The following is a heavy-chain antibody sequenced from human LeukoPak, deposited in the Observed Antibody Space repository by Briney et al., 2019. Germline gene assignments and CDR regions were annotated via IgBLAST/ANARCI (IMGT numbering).Heavy chain of an antibody. J-gene: IGHJ3*02. CDR2: NYHSGSI. Sequence: PSETLSLTCAVSGGSLSSGDYSWSWIRQPPGKGLEWIGYNYHSGSIYYNPSLTSRVTISVDRSKNLFSLKLSSVTAADTAVYYCARGGWLQDAFDIWGQGTMVTVSS. CDR3: ARGGWLQDAFDI. V-gene: IGHV4-30-2*01. D-gene: IGHD5-24*01. CDR1: GGSLSSGDYS.